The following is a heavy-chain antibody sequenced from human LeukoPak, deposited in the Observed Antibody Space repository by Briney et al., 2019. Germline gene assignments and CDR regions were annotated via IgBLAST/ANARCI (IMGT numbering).Heavy chain of an antibody. CDR1: GFTFSSYG. CDR2: IWYDGSNK. D-gene: IGHD6-13*01. J-gene: IGHJ4*02. Sequence: GGSLRLSCAASGFTFSSYGMHWVRQAPGKGLEWVAVIWYDGSNKYYADSVKGRFTISRDNSKNTLYLQMNSLRAEDTAVYYCARPGIAAAAVGYFDYWGQGTLVTVSS. V-gene: IGHV3-33*01. CDR3: ARPGIAAAAVGYFDY.